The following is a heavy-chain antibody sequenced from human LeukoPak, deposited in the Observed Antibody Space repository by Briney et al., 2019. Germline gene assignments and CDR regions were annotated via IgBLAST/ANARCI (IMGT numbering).Heavy chain of an antibody. CDR3: ARAGRFGSGYYYSDY. CDR1: GFTFSSYA. V-gene: IGHV3-30-3*01. Sequence: GGSLRLSCAASGFTFSSYAMHWVRQAPGKGLEWVAVISYDGSNKYYADSVKGRFTISRDNSKNTLYLQMNSLRAEDTAVYYCARAGRFGSGYYYSDYWSQGTLVTVSS. CDR2: ISYDGSNK. J-gene: IGHJ4*02. D-gene: IGHD3-22*01.